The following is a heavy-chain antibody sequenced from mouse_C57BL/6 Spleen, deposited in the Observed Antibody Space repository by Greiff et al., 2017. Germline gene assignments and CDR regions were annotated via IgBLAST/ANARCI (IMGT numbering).Heavy chain of an antibody. CDR1: GYTFTSYW. J-gene: IGHJ4*01. V-gene: IGHV1-53*01. Sequence: VQLQQPGTELVKPGASVKLSCKASGYTFTSYWMHWVKQRPGQGLEWIGNIKRSNGGTNYNEKFKSQATLTVDKSSSTAYMQLSSLTSEDSSVYYCARYIYYGNIYAMDYWGQGTSVTVSS. CDR2: IKRSNGGT. CDR3: ARYIYYGNIYAMDY. D-gene: IGHD2-1*01.